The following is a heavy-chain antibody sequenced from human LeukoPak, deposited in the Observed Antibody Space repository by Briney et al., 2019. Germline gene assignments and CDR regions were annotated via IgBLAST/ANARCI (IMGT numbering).Heavy chain of an antibody. D-gene: IGHD4-23*01. CDR2: FDPEDGET. CDR1: GYTLTELS. CDR3: ARVGRDYGGNRFSDY. J-gene: IGHJ4*02. Sequence: GASVKVSCKVSGYTLTELSMHWVRQAPGKGLEWMGGFDPEDGETIYAQKFQGRVTMTTDTSTSTAYMELRSLRSDDTAIYYCARVGRDYGGNRFSDYWGQGTLVTVSS. V-gene: IGHV1-24*01.